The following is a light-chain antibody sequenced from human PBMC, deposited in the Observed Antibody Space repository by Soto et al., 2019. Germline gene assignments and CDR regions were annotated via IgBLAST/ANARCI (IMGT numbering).Light chain of an antibody. Sequence: TQSPSILSASVGERVTITCRASQTISSWLAWYQQKPGKAPKLLIYKASTLKSGVPSRFSGSGSGTDFTLTISSLEPEDFGTYFCQQSYSTPGALTFGGGTKVDIK. J-gene: IGKJ4*01. CDR1: QTISSW. CDR3: QQSYSTPGALT. CDR2: KAS. V-gene: IGKV1-5*03.